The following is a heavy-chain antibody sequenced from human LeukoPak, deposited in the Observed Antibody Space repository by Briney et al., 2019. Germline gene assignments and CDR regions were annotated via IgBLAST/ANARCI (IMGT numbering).Heavy chain of an antibody. Sequence: ASVKVSCTASGYTFTTYGISWVRQAPGQGLEWMGWISAYNGNTNYAQKLQGRVTMTTDTSTSTAYMELRSLRAEDTAVYYCARDGAPRFRWELRYWGQGTLVTVSS. J-gene: IGHJ4*02. CDR1: GYTFTTYG. D-gene: IGHD1-26*01. V-gene: IGHV1-18*01. CDR3: ARDGAPRFRWELRY. CDR2: ISAYNGNT.